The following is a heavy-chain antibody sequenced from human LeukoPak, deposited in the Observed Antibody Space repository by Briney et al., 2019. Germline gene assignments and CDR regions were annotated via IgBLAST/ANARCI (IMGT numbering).Heavy chain of an antibody. D-gene: IGHD2-8*01. CDR3: AIDDPKAGVAFDI. V-gene: IGHV4-30-2*01. CDR2: IYHSGST. CDR1: GGSISSGGYS. Sequence: SETLSLTCAVSGGSISSGGYSWSWIRQPPGKGLEWIGYIYHSGSTYYNPSLKSRVTISVDRSKNQFSLKLSSVTAADTAVYYCAIDDPKAGVAFDIWGQGTMVTVSS. J-gene: IGHJ3*02.